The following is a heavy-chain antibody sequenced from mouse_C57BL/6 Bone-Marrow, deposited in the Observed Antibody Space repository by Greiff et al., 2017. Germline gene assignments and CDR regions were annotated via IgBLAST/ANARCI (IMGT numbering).Heavy chain of an antibody. J-gene: IGHJ4*01. CDR1: GFTFSSYG. D-gene: IGHD2-4*01. CDR3: ARRGNYDYFYAMDY. V-gene: IGHV5-6*02. CDR2: ISSGGSYT. Sequence: EVMLVESGGDLVKPGGSLKLSCAASGFTFSSYGMSWVRQTPDKRLEWVATISSGGSYTYYPDSVKGRFTISRDNAKNTLYLQMSSLKSEDTAMYYCARRGNYDYFYAMDYWGQGTSVTVSS.